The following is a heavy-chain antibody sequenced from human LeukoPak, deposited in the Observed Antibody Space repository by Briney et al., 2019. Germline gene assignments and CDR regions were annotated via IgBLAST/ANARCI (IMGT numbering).Heavy chain of an antibody. D-gene: IGHD1-14*01. V-gene: IGHV4-4*07. CDR2: IYTSGST. CDR1: GGCISSYD. Sequence: NPSETRSLTCTDSGGCISSYDWSWIRQPAGKGLEWIGRIYTSGSTNYNPSLKSRVTMSVDTSKNQFSLKLSSVTAADTAVCYCARDNPPRTLDAFDIWGQGTMVTVSS. CDR3: ARDNPPRTLDAFDI. J-gene: IGHJ3*02.